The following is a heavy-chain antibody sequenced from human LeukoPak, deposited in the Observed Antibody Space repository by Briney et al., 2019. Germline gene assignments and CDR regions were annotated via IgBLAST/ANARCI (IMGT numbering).Heavy chain of an antibody. CDR2: IIPIFGIA. D-gene: IGHD1-26*01. J-gene: IGHJ6*03. CDR1: GGTFSSYA. Sequence: SVKVSCKASGGTFSSYAISWVRQAPGQGLEWMGGIIPIFGIANYAQKFQGRVTITTDESTSTAYMELSSLRSEDTAVYYCARVVGETPYYYYMDVWGKGTTVTVSS. V-gene: IGHV1-69*05. CDR3: ARVVGETPYYYYMDV.